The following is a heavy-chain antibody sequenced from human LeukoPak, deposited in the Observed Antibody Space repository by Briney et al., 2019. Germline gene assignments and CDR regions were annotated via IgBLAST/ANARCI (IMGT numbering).Heavy chain of an antibody. CDR3: ARGNIVATITFDP. D-gene: IGHD5-12*01. V-gene: IGHV4-59*01. CDR2: IYYSGST. Sequence: PSETLSLTCTVSGGSISSYYWSWIRQPPGKGLEWIGYIYYSGSTNYNPSLKSRVTISVDTSKNQFSLKLSSVTAADTAVYYCARGNIVATITFDPWGQGTLVTVSS. CDR1: GGSISSYY. J-gene: IGHJ5*02.